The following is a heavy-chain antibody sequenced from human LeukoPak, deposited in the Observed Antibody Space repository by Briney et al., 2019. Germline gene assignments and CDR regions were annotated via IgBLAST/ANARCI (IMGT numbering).Heavy chain of an antibody. CDR3: TRVVVPRDAAMGV. V-gene: IGHV3-48*03. CDR1: GSAFSTYE. J-gene: IGHJ4*02. D-gene: IGHD5-18*01. Sequence: PGGSLRVSCAASGSAFSTYEMNWVGQAPGKGLEGVSYICSSAYTIYHADSVKGRFTISRDNAKNSLYLQMNSLRAEDMAVYYCTRVVVPRDAAMGVWGQGTLVTVSS. CDR2: ICSSAYTI.